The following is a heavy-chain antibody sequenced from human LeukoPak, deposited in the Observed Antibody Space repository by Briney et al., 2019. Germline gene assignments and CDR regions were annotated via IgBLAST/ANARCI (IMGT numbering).Heavy chain of an antibody. Sequence: GGSLRLSCAASGFTFSPYWMSWVRQAPGKGLEWVANIGPDGTEKYYVDSVKGRFTISRDNAKKSMYLQMNNLRVEDTAVYYCAKDWYSSRWFLADHWGQGTLVTVSS. CDR3: AKDWYSSRWFLADH. D-gene: IGHD6-13*01. J-gene: IGHJ4*02. CDR2: IGPDGTEK. V-gene: IGHV3-7*01. CDR1: GFTFSPYW.